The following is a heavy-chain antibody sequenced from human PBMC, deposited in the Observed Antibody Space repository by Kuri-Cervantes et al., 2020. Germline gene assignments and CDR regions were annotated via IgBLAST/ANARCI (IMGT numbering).Heavy chain of an antibody. CDR2: IKQDGSEK. D-gene: IGHD3-3*01. CDR1: GFTFSSYW. J-gene: IGHJ6*03. CDR3: ARGGSYYDFWSGYYYYMDV. Sequence: GESLKISCAASGFTFSSYWMSWVRQAPGRGLEWVANIKQDGSEKYYVDSVKGRFTISRDNAKNSLYLQMNSPRAEDTAVYYCARGGSYYDFWSGYYYYMDVWGKGTTVTVSS. V-gene: IGHV3-7*01.